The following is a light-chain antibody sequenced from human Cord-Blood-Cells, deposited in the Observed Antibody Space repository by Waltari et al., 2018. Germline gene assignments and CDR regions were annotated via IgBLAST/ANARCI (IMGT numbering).Light chain of an antibody. V-gene: IGLV2-11*01. CDR2: DVS. CDR3: CTYAGSSWV. Sequence: QSALTQPRSVSGSPGQSVTISCTGTSSDVGGYNYVSWYQQHPDKAPTLVIYDVSKRPSGVPARLCGYKSGNTASLPISGVQAEEEGDYYGCTYAGSSWVFGGGTKLTVL. J-gene: IGLJ3*02. CDR1: SSDVGGYNY.